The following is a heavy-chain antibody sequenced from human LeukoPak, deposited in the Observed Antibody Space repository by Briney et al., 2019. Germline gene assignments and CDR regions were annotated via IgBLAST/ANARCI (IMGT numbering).Heavy chain of an antibody. CDR3: AKGPRVWGSYAAFDI. Sequence: GGALRLSWAASGFTFISYGMHGVRQAPGKGLEWVALIRYDGSNKYYADSVKGRFTISRDNSKNTLYLQMNSLRAEDTAVYYCAKGPRVWGSYAAFDIWGQGTMVTVSS. CDR1: GFTFISYG. D-gene: IGHD3-16*01. CDR2: IRYDGSNK. V-gene: IGHV3-30*02. J-gene: IGHJ3*02.